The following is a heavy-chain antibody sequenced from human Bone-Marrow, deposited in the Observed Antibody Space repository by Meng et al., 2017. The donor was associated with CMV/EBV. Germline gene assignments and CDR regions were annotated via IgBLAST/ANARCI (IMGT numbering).Heavy chain of an antibody. D-gene: IGHD2-2*01. CDR2: IRYDGSNK. V-gene: IGHV3-30*02. CDR3: ASGSGYCSSTSCSKRAEYFQH. CDR1: GFTFSSYG. Sequence: GESLKISCAASGFTFSSYGMHWVRQAPGKGLEWVAFIRYDGSNKYYADSVKGRFTISRDNSQNTLYLQMNSLRAEDTAVYYCASGSGYCSSTSCSKRAEYFQHWGQGTLVTVSS. J-gene: IGHJ1*01.